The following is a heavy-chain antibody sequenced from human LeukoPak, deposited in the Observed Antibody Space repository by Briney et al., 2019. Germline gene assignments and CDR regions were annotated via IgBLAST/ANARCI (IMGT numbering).Heavy chain of an antibody. V-gene: IGHV1-2*02. Sequence: ASVKVSCKASGYSFSVYYIQWLRQVPGEGLEWVGWILPHSGDTYYAQKFRGRVTMTTDTSINTAYMELSRLKSDDTGIYFCARPPRDLVSAAPFDYWGRGTLVAVSS. CDR1: GYSFSVYY. J-gene: IGHJ4*02. CDR3: ARPPRDLVSAAPFDY. CDR2: ILPHSGDT. D-gene: IGHD2-2*01.